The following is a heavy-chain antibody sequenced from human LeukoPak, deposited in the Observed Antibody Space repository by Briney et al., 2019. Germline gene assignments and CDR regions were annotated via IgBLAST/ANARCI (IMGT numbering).Heavy chain of an antibody. V-gene: IGHV1-69*05. D-gene: IGHD7-27*01. CDR2: IIPIFGTA. J-gene: IGHJ5*02. CDR3: ARGELGNHWFDP. CDR1: GGTFSSYA. Sequence: GSSVKVSCKASGGTFSSYAISWVRQAPGQELEWMGRIIPIFGTANYAQKFQGSVTITTDESANTAYMELSGLRSEDTAVYYCARGELGNHWFDPWGQGTLVTVSS.